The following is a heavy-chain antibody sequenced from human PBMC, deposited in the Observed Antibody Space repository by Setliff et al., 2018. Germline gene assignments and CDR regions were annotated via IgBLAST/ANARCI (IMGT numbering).Heavy chain of an antibody. CDR3: SRLVRFCTRTSCQRLSGGEF. V-gene: IGHV1-18*01. CDR1: GSTFTDSI. CDR2: INNYNMNT. J-gene: IGHJ4*02. D-gene: IGHD2-8*01. Sequence: RASVKVSCKASGSTFTDSIVNWVRQAPGQGLEWMGWINNYNMNTNYPQKYLGRVTMTTGTSTSTAYMELRSLRPDDTAVYYCSRLVRFCTRTSCQRLSGGEFWGQGTLVTVSS.